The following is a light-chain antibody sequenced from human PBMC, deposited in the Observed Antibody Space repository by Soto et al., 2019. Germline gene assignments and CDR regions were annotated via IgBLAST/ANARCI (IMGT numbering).Light chain of an antibody. CDR2: DVS. V-gene: IGLV2-14*01. J-gene: IGLJ2*01. Sequence: QSALTQPASVSGSPGQSITISCTGTSSDVGGYNYVSWYQQHPGKAPKLMIYDVSNRPSGVSNRFSGSKSGNTASLTISGLQAEDEADYYCSSYTSSSTLVVCGGGTKLTFL. CDR3: SSYTSSSTLVV. CDR1: SSDVGGYNY.